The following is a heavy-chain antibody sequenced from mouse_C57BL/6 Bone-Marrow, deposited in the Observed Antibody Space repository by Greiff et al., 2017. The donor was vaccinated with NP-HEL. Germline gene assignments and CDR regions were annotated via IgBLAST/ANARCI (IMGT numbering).Heavy chain of an antibody. CDR2: IDPEDGKT. D-gene: IGHD4-1*01. J-gene: IGHJ2*01. Sequence: EVKLVESGAELVKPGASVKLSCTASGFNIKDYYMHWVKQRTEQGLEWIGRIDPEDGKTKYAPKFPGKATITADTSSNTAYLPLSSLTSEDTAVYYCARWGWDAFDYWGQGTTLTVSS. CDR3: ARWGWDAFDY. CDR1: GFNIKDYY. V-gene: IGHV14-2*01.